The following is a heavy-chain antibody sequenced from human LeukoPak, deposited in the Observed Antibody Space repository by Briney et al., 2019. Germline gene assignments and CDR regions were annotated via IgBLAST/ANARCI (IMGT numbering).Heavy chain of an antibody. Sequence: GGSLRLSCATSGITFSSYAMSWVRQTPGKGLEWVSNGGSGGSKYYADSVKGRFTISRDNSKSTVYLQMNSLTAEDTAVYYCAKNRGRYYHSYYMDVWGKGTTVIVSS. J-gene: IGHJ6*03. D-gene: IGHD1-14*01. V-gene: IGHV3-23*01. CDR2: GGSGGSK. CDR3: AKNRGRYYHSYYMDV. CDR1: GITFSSYA.